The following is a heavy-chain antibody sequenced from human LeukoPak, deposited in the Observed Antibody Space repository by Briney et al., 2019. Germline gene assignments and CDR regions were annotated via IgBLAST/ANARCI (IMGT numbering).Heavy chain of an antibody. J-gene: IGHJ4*02. V-gene: IGHV4-4*09. D-gene: IGHD6-6*01. CDR2: IYTSGST. CDR1: GGSISSYY. CDR3: ARQQLVRSPYFDY. Sequence: SETLSLTCTVSGGSISSYYWSWIRQPPGKGLEGIGYIYTSGSTNYNPSLKSRVTISVDTSKNQFSLKLSSVTAADTAVYYCARQQLVRSPYFDYWGQGTLVTVSS.